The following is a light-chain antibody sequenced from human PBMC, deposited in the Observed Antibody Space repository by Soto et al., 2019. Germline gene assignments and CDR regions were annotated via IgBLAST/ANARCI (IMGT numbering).Light chain of an antibody. J-gene: IGLJ3*02. CDR3: QSYDSSLSEGV. CDR1: SSNIGNNG. V-gene: IGLV1-40*01. Sequence: QSVLTQPPSASEAPRQRVTISCSGSSSNIGNNGVNWYQQLPGTAPKLLIYGNSNRPSGVPDRFSGSKSGTSASLAITGLQAEDEADYYCQSYDSSLSEGVFGGGTKLTVL. CDR2: GNS.